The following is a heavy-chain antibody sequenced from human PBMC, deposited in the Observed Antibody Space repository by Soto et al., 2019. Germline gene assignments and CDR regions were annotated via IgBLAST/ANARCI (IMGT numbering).Heavy chain of an antibody. D-gene: IGHD4-4*01. Sequence: EVQLVESGGGLVQPGGSLRLSCTASGFTFSDSWMTWVRQAPGKGLEWVARIKQDESEKKYADSVKGRFSISRDNATNSMYWQMDSRRGEDTAVYYCVRGGSNYASWGQGTLVTVSS. J-gene: IGHJ5*02. CDR3: VRGGSNYAS. V-gene: IGHV3-7*01. CDR2: IKQDESEK. CDR1: GFTFSDSW.